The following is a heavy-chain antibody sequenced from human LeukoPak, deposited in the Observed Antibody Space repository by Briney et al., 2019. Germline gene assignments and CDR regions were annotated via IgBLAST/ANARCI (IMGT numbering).Heavy chain of an antibody. CDR3: AREPPEYYDILTGYYSPGFDY. D-gene: IGHD3-9*01. CDR1: GFTFSSYA. V-gene: IGHV3-30-3*01. CDR2: IRYDGSNK. J-gene: IGHJ4*02. Sequence: GGSLRLSCAASGFTFSSYAMHWVRQAPGKGLEWVAVIRYDGSNKYYADSVKGRFTISRDNSNNTLYLQINSLRAEDTAVYYCAREPPEYYDILTGYYSPGFDYWGQGTLVTVSS.